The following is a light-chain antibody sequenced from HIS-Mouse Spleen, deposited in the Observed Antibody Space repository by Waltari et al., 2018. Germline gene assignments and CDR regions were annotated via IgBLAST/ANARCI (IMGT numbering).Light chain of an antibody. Sequence: SYELTQPPSVSVSPGQTARITCSGDALPKKYAYWYQQKSGQAPVLVIYEDSKRPSWIPERFSGSSSGTMATLIISGAQVEDEAHYYCYSTDSSGNHRVFGGGTKLTVL. V-gene: IGLV3-10*01. J-gene: IGLJ2*01. CDR1: ALPKKY. CDR3: YSTDSSGNHRV. CDR2: EDS.